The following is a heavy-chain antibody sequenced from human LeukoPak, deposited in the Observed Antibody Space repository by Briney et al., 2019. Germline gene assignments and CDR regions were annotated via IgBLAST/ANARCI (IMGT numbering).Heavy chain of an antibody. CDR3: ARDRGLMVYARSLLFDI. Sequence: EASVKVSCKASGGTFSSYAISWVRQAPGQGLEWMGGIIPIFGTANYAQKFQGRVTITADKSTSTAYMELSSLRSEDTAVYYCARDRGLMVYARSLLFDIWGQGTMVTVSS. CDR2: IIPIFGTA. D-gene: IGHD2-8*01. J-gene: IGHJ3*02. V-gene: IGHV1-69*06. CDR1: GGTFSSYA.